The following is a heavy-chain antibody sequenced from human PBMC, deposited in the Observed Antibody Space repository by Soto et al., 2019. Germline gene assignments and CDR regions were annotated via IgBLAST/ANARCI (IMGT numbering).Heavy chain of an antibody. V-gene: IGHV1-8*01. Sequence: QVQLVQSGAEVKKPGASVKVSCKASGYTFTSYDINWVRQAPGQALEWMGWMNANSGNTGYAQKFQGRVTMTRNTSQSTVYMELSSVRSEDTAEDYCARMEFPNWNSGWNWKVDYMDVWGKGTTVTVSS. J-gene: IGHJ6*03. CDR2: MNANSGNT. D-gene: IGHD1-7*01. CDR1: GYTFTSYD. CDR3: ARMEFPNWNSGWNWKVDYMDV.